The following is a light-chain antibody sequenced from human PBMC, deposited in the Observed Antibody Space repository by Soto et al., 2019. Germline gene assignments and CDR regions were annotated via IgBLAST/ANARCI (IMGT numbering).Light chain of an antibody. Sequence: QSALTQPASVSGSPGQSITISCTGTSSDVGSYNHVSWYQQHPGKAPKLMISEGNKRPSGISNRFSGSKFGNTASLTISGPQAEDEADYYCCSFATSGTWVFGGGTKVTVL. CDR1: SSDVGSYNH. J-gene: IGLJ3*02. V-gene: IGLV2-23*01. CDR2: EGN. CDR3: CSFATSGTWV.